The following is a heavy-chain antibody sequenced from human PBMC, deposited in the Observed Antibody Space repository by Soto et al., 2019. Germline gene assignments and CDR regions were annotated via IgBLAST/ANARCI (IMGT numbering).Heavy chain of an antibody. CDR2: ISSSGSLI. J-gene: IGHJ4*02. Sequence: PGGSLRLSCAASGFSFSGYGMNWVRQAPGKGLEWISYISSSGSLIYYADSLKGRFTISRDNAKNSLYLQMNSLRAEDTAVYYCATTVPTVDYWGQGTLVTVSS. V-gene: IGHV3-48*03. CDR3: ATTVPTVDY. CDR1: GFSFSGYG. D-gene: IGHD4-17*01.